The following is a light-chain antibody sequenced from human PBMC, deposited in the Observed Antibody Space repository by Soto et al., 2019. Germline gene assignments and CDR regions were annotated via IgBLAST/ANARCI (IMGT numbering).Light chain of an antibody. J-gene: IGKJ2*03. CDR1: QDISTS. CDR3: QHLRTCPFS. CDR2: PAS. Sequence: DIQLTQSPSFLSASVGDRVTVSCRASQDISTSLAWFQQKAGKVPQLLVYPASTLQDGVTSRFSGSGSGTYFTLTIITLQAEDCATYYYQHLRTCPFSFGPGTKLYIK. V-gene: IGKV1-9*01.